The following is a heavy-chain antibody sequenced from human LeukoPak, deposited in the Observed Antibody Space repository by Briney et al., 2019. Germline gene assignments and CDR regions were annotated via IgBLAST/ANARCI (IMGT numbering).Heavy chain of an antibody. CDR2: ISAYNGNT. CDR3: ARDLSDGDLRVRFDP. Sequence: ASVKVSCKASGYTFTSYGISWLRQAPGQGLEWMGWISAYNGNTNYAQKLQGRVTMTTDTSTSTAYMELRSLRSDDTAVYYCARDLSDGDLRVRFDPWGQGTLVTVSS. D-gene: IGHD4-17*01. J-gene: IGHJ5*02. CDR1: GYTFTSYG. V-gene: IGHV1-18*01.